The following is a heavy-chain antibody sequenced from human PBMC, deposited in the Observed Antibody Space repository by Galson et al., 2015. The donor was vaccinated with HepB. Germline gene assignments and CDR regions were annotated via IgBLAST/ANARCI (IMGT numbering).Heavy chain of an antibody. CDR2: ISSSSSYI. J-gene: IGHJ4*02. Sequence: SLRLSCAASGFTFSSYSMNWVRQAPGKGLEWVSSISSSSSYIYYADSVKGRFTISRDNAKNSLYLQMNSLRAEDTAVYYCARDFEFGVLPADYWGQGTLVTVSS. CDR1: GFTFSSYS. D-gene: IGHD3-10*01. V-gene: IGHV3-21*01. CDR3: ARDFEFGVLPADY.